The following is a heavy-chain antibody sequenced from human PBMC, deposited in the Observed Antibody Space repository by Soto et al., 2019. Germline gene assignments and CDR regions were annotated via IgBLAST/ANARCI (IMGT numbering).Heavy chain of an antibody. V-gene: IGHV3-30-3*01. CDR2: ISYDGSNK. CDR1: GFTFSSYA. D-gene: IGHD1-26*01. J-gene: IGHJ4*02. CDR3: ARDSYPLPDY. Sequence: GGSLRLSCAASGFTFSSYAMHWVRQAPGKGLEWVAVISYDGSNKYYADSVKGRFTISRDNSKNTLYLQMNSLRAEDTAVYYCARDSYPLPDYWGQGTLVTVSS.